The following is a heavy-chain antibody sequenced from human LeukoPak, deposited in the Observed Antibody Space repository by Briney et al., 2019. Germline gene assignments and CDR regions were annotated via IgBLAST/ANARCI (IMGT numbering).Heavy chain of an antibody. V-gene: IGHV4-59*01. Sequence: SETLSLTCTVSGGSISSYYWSWIRQPPGKGLEWIGYIYYSGSTNYSPSLKSRVTISVDTSKNQFSLKLSSVTAADTAVYYCTAYCGGDCYPENWYFDLWGRGTLVTVSS. D-gene: IGHD2-21*01. CDR1: GGSISSYY. CDR2: IYYSGST. CDR3: TAYCGGDCYPENWYFDL. J-gene: IGHJ2*01.